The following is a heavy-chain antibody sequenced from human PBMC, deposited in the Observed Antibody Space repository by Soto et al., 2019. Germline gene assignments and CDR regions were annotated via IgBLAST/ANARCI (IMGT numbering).Heavy chain of an antibody. CDR3: AKDVKLCGYSRGGSSSNASAI. CDR2: ISGSGGST. J-gene: IGHJ3*02. Sequence: EVQLLESGGGLVQPGGSLRLSCAASGFTFSNYAMNWVRQAPGKGLEWVSGISGSGGSTYYADSVKGRFTISRDNSKNRLYLQMNSLRAEETAVYDCAKDVKLCGYSRGGSSSNASAIWGQGPMLYVSS. V-gene: IGHV3-23*01. D-gene: IGHD2-15*01. CDR1: GFTFSNYA.